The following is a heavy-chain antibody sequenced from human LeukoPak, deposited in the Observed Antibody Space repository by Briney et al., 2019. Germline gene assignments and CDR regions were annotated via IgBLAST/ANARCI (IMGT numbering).Heavy chain of an antibody. CDR2: INTNTGNP. CDR3: AREERDYDILTGYYYNWFDP. CDR1: GYTLTELS. D-gene: IGHD3-9*01. V-gene: IGHV7-4-1*02. J-gene: IGHJ5*02. Sequence: GASVKVSCKVSGYTLTELSMHWVRQAPGKGLEWMGWINTNTGNPTYAQGFTGRFVFSLDTSVSTAYLQISSLKAEDTAVYYCAREERDYDILTGYYYNWFDPWGQGTLVTVSS.